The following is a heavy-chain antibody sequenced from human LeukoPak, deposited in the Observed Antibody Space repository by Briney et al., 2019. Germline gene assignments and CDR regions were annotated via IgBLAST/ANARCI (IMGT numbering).Heavy chain of an antibody. CDR2: INPNSGGT. CDR3: AKSSVYSGYEVDY. CDR1: GYIFTGYY. D-gene: IGHD5-12*01. J-gene: IGHJ4*02. Sequence: ASVKVSCKASGYIFTGYYMHWVRQAPGQGLEWMGWINPNSGGTNYAQKFQGRVTMTRDTSISTAYMELSRLRSDDTAMYYCAKSSVYSGYEVDYWGQGSLVTVSS. V-gene: IGHV1-2*02.